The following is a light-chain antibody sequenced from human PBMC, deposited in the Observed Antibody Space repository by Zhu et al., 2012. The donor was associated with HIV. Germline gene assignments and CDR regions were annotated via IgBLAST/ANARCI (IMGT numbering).Light chain of an antibody. CDR2: RAS. CDR1: EIINAW. J-gene: IGKJ4*01. Sequence: DIQMTQSPSSLSASVGDTVTITCRASEIINAWVAWYQQKPGKAPTLLIYRASFLQNGVPSRFRGRGSGTEFTLTISSLQPEDFATYFCQHLTLYPTFGGGSKVEIK. V-gene: IGKV1-5*03. CDR3: QHLTLYPT.